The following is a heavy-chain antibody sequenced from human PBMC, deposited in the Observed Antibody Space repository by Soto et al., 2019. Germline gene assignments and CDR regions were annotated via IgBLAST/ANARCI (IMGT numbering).Heavy chain of an antibody. CDR1: GGSIISSRYY. D-gene: IGHD4-17*01. J-gene: IGHJ4*02. Sequence: TSETRSHTCTVCGGSIISSRYYWGWIRQPPGKGLEWIGSIYYSGSTYYNPSLKSRVTISVDTSKNQFSLSLSSVTAADTAVYYCARHTYGNSRYYFDCWGQGTLVTVSS. V-gene: IGHV4-39*01. CDR2: IYYSGST. CDR3: ARHTYGNSRYYFDC.